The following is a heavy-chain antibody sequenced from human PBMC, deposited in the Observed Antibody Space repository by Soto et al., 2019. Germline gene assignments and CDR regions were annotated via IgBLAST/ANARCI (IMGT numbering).Heavy chain of an antibody. J-gene: IGHJ6*02. Sequence: SETLSLTCAVYGGSFSGYYWSWLSQHPGKGLEWIGEINHSRSTNYNPSLKSRVTISVDTAKNQFSLKLSSVTAADTAGYYCARGGRQHRYEYYDMDVWGQGTTVTVSS. CDR2: INHSRST. CDR3: ARGGRQHRYEYYDMDV. V-gene: IGHV4-34*01. D-gene: IGHD6-13*01. CDR1: GGSFSGYY.